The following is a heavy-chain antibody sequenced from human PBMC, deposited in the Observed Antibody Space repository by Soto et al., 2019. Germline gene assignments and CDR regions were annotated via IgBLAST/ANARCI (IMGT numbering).Heavy chain of an antibody. J-gene: IGHJ6*03. V-gene: IGHV3-9*01. Sequence: EVQLVESGGGLVQPGRSLRLSCAASGFSFGDYAMHWVRQGPGKGLEWVSGVSWNSGTIVYADSVKGRFTISRDNAKNSLYLEMNSLGAEDTALYYCAKGFCSSAKCYTYSYMDVWGKGTTVTVSS. CDR1: GFSFGDYA. CDR3: AKGFCSSAKCYTYSYMDV. CDR2: VSWNSGTI. D-gene: IGHD2-2*01.